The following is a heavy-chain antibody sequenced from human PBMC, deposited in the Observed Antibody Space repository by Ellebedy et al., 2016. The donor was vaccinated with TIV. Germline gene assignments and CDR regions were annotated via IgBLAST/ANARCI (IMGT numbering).Heavy chain of an antibody. CDR2: IVAHNGNR. CDR1: GYALASDS. V-gene: IGHV1-18*04. Sequence: AASVKVSCKASGYALASDSISWVRQAPGQGLEWMGGIVAHNGNRYYKQSLQDRVTMTTDTSTNTAYMELRSLTSDDTAVDYCATSATFIERGRADYWGQGTLVTVSS. D-gene: IGHD1-1*01. CDR3: ATSATFIERGRADY. J-gene: IGHJ4*02.